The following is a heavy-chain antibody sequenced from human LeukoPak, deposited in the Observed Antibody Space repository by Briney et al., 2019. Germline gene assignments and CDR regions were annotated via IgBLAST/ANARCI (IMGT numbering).Heavy chain of an antibody. Sequence: PGGSLRLSCAASGFTFSSYGMHWVRQAPGKGQEWVAFIRYDGSNKYYADSVKGRFTISRDNSKNTLYLQMNSLRAEDTAVYYCAKAGSSWFGESNWFDPWGQGTLVTVSS. D-gene: IGHD3-10*01. CDR3: AKAGSSWFGESNWFDP. V-gene: IGHV3-30*02. CDR1: GFTFSSYG. CDR2: IRYDGSNK. J-gene: IGHJ5*02.